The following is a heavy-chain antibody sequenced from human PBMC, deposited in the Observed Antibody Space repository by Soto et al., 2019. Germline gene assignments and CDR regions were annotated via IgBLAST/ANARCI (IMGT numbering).Heavy chain of an antibody. D-gene: IGHD2-2*02. CDR3: ARDPVIYCSSTSCYNRDYYYYGMDV. V-gene: IGHV3-21*01. J-gene: IGHJ6*02. CDR1: GFTFSSYS. CDR2: ISSSSSYI. Sequence: LRLSCAASGFTFSSYSMNWVRQAPGKGLEWVSSISSSSSYIYYADSVKGRFTISRDNAKNSLYLQMNSLRAEDTAVYYCARDPVIYCSSTSCYNRDYYYYGMDVWGQGTTVTVSS.